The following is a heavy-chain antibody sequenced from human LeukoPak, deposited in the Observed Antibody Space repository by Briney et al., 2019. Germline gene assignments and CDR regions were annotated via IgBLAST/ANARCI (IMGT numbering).Heavy chain of an antibody. V-gene: IGHV1-8*01. CDR1: GYTFTSYD. CDR3: ARGPPNWGYDY. Sequence: ASVKVSCKASGYTFTSYDFNWVRQATGQRPEWMGWMNPNSGDTGYAQKFQDRVTMARNTSISTAYMELSSLRSDDTAVYYCARGPPNWGYDYWGPGTLVTVSS. CDR2: MNPNSGDT. D-gene: IGHD7-27*01. J-gene: IGHJ4*02.